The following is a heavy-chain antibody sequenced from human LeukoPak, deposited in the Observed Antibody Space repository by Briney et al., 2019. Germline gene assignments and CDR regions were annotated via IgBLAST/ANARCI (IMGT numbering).Heavy chain of an antibody. D-gene: IGHD1-1*01. V-gene: IGHV4-39*01. CDR3: ARHLSGTTMSHYFDF. J-gene: IGHJ4*02. CDR2: IYSSGNT. CDR1: GDSISSGRNY. Sequence: SETLSLTCSVSGDSISSGRNYWGWIRQSPGKGLEWIASIYSSGNTHSNPSLKSRVSISVETSKNQVSLKLYSVTASDAAIYYCARHLSGTTMSHYFDFWGQGTLVTVSS.